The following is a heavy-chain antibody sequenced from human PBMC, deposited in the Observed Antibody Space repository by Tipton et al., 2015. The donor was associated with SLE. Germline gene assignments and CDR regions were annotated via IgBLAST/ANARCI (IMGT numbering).Heavy chain of an antibody. V-gene: IGHV4-61*01. J-gene: IGHJ4*02. Sequence: TLSLTCAVSGGSVSSGSYYWSWIRQPPGKGLEWIGEINHSGSTNYNPSLKSRVTISVDTSKNQFSLKLSSVTAADTAVYYCAREGYYGSGSYFDSWGQGTLVTVSS. CDR2: INHSGST. CDR3: AREGYYGSGSYFDS. CDR1: GGSVSSGSYY. D-gene: IGHD3-10*01.